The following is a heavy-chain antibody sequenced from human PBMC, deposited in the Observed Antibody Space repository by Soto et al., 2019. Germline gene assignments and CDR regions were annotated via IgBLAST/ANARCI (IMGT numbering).Heavy chain of an antibody. V-gene: IGHV4-31*03. CDR1: GGSINSGGYF. J-gene: IGHJ5*02. CDR2: IYHSGIT. CDR3: ACFHNASPGWFDP. D-gene: IGHD1-20*01. Sequence: SETLSLTCSVSGGSINSGGYFWSWIRQHPGKGLECIGYIYHSGITYYNPSLKSRVTISVDTSKNEFSLQLRSVTAADTAVYFFACFHNASPGWFDPWGQGTLGTV.